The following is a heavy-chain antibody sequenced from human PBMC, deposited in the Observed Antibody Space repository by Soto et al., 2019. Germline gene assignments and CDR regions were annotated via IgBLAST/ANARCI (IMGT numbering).Heavy chain of an antibody. D-gene: IGHD2-15*01. CDR1: GGTFSSYA. CDR3: AREGIRDIVVVVAATLGGMDV. CDR2: IMPIFGTA. V-gene: IGHV1-69*12. Sequence: QVQLVQSGAEVKKPGSSVKVSCKASGGTFSSYAISWVRQAPGQGLEWMGGIMPIFGTANYAEKFQGRVTITADESTSTAYMELSSLRSEDTAVYYCAREGIRDIVVVVAATLGGMDVWGQGTTVTVSS. J-gene: IGHJ6*02.